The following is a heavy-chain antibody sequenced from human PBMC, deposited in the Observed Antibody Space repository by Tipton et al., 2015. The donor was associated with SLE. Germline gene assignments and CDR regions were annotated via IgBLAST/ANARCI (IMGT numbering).Heavy chain of an antibody. D-gene: IGHD2-2*01. CDR1: GGSISSHY. CDR3: ARVDSSGPAATLRAFDI. V-gene: IGHV4-59*08. J-gene: IGHJ3*02. Sequence: TLSLTCTVSGGSISSHYWSWIRQPPGKGLEWIGYIYYSGSTNYNPSLKSRVTISVDTSKNQFSLKLSSVTAADTAVYYCARVDSSGPAATLRAFDIWGQGTMVTVSS. CDR2: IYYSGST.